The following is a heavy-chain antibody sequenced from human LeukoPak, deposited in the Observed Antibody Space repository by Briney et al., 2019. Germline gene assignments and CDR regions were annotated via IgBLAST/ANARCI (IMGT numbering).Heavy chain of an antibody. CDR3: ARRRLVPAAISYAFDI. V-gene: IGHV1-2*02. J-gene: IGHJ3*02. D-gene: IGHD2-2*01. CDR1: GYTFTGYY. Sequence: ASVKVSCKASGYTFTGYYMHWVRQAPGQGLEWMGWINPNSGGTNYAQKFQGRVTMTRDTSISTAYMELSRLRSDDTAVYYYARRRLVPAAISYAFDIWGQGTMVTVSS. CDR2: INPNSGGT.